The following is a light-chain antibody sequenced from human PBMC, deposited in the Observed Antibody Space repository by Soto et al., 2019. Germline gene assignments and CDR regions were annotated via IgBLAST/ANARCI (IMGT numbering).Light chain of an antibody. CDR3: SSYTSSSTLDLYV. J-gene: IGLJ1*01. CDR2: DVS. Sequence: QSVLTQPASVSGSPGQSITISCTGTSSDVGGYNYVSWYQQHPGKAPKLMIYDVSNRPSGVSNRFSGSKSGNTASLTISGLQAEDEADYYCSSYTSSSTLDLYVFGTGTKVTVL. V-gene: IGLV2-14*01. CDR1: SSDVGGYNY.